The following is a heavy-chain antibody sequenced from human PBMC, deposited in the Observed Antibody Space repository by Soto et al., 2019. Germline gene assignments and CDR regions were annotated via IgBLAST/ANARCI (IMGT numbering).Heavy chain of an antibody. J-gene: IGHJ4*02. Sequence: SETLSLTCAVYGGSVNGYYWIWIRQTPGKGLEWIGEIFHSGRTNYSPSFKSRVTISVDTSKSQFSLEMASVTAADTAVYYCARANLRSGWTFDHWGQGSPVTVSS. V-gene: IGHV4-34*12. CDR3: ARANLRSGWTFDH. CDR2: IFHSGRT. D-gene: IGHD6-19*01. CDR1: GGSVNGYY.